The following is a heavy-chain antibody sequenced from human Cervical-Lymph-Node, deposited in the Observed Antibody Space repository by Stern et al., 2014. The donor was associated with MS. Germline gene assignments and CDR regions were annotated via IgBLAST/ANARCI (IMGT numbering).Heavy chain of an antibody. V-gene: IGHV4-4*02. J-gene: IGHJ4*02. CDR1: GGSISSNNW. CDR2: IYHSGRT. Sequence: QVQLQESGPGLVKPSGTLSLTCAVSGGSISSNNWWSWVRQPPGKGLEWIGEIYHSGRTNYHPSLTGRVPISLDPASNPFSLNLSSGTAADTAMYYCARDAGGPESNGYPFDFWGQGILVTVSS. CDR3: ARDAGGPESNGYPFDF. D-gene: IGHD3-22*01.